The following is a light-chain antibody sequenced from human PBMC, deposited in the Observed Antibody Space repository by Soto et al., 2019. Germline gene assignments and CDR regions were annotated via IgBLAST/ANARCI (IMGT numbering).Light chain of an antibody. J-gene: IGKJ5*01. CDR3: KQRSSWPIT. CDR1: QSVSNF. CDR2: DAS. Sequence: EIVLTQSPATLSLSPGERATLSCRASQSVSNFLAWYLQRPGQAPRLLIFDASKRAAGVPARFSGSGSGTDFTLTISILEPEDFAVYYCKQRSSWPITFGQGTRLEIK. V-gene: IGKV3-11*01.